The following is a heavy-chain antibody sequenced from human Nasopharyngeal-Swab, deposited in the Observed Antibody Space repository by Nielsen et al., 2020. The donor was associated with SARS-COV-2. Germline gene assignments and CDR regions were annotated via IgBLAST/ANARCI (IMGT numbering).Heavy chain of an antibody. CDR3: VRDVIATVTTPPDY. CDR2: IKQDGGEK. J-gene: IGHJ4*02. CDR1: GFTFSSYW. Sequence: GGSLRLPCAASGFTFSSYWMSWVRQAPGKGLDWVANIKQDGGEKNYVDSVKGRFTISRDNAKNSLYLQMNTLRAEDTAVYCCVRDVIATVTTPPDYWGQGTLVTVSS. D-gene: IGHD4-17*01. V-gene: IGHV3-7*01.